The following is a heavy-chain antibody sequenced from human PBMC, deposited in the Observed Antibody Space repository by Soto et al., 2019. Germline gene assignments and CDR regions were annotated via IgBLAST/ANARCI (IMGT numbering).Heavy chain of an antibody. Sequence: GGSLRLSCAASGFTFGNYGMHWVRQAPGKGLEWVAVIWFDGNKQHYADSVKGRFTISRDNSKNTLYVRMNSLRAEDTAVYYCARGLQSLFDYWGQGTLVTVSS. CDR3: ARGLQSLFDY. J-gene: IGHJ4*02. CDR1: GFTFGNYG. V-gene: IGHV3-33*01. CDR2: IWFDGNKQ.